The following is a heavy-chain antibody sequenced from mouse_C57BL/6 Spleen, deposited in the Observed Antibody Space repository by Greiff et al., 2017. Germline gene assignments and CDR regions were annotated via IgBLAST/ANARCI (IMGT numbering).Heavy chain of an antibody. Sequence: EVQLVESGPGLAKPSQTLSLTCSVTGYSITSDYWNWIRKFPGKKLEYMGYISHSGSTYYNPSLKSRISITRDTTKTQYYLQLTSVTTEDTATYYCARGGNYGAMDYWGQGTSVTVSS. J-gene: IGHJ4*01. CDR3: ARGGNYGAMDY. D-gene: IGHD2-1*01. CDR1: GYSITSDY. V-gene: IGHV3-8*01. CDR2: ISHSGST.